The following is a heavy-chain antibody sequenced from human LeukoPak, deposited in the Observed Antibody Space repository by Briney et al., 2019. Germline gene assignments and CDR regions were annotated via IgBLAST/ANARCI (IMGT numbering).Heavy chain of an antibody. CDR1: GSTFSNYA. V-gene: IGHV3-23*01. J-gene: IGHJ4*02. Sequence: PGGSLRLSCAASGSTFSNYAMSWVRQAPGKGLEWVSAITGGGSGIYYADSMKSRFTISRDNSKNTLYLQINSLRAEDTAVYYCAKWGDYDVLTGYYVSDYWGQGTLVTVSS. CDR2: ITGGGSGI. D-gene: IGHD3-9*01. CDR3: AKWGDYDVLTGYYVSDY.